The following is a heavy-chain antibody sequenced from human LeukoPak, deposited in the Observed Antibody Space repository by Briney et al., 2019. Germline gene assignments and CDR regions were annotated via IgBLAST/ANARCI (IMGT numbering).Heavy chain of an antibody. D-gene: IGHD6-13*01. J-gene: IGHJ4*02. CDR2: ISGSGGST. CDR1: GFTFSSYA. CDR3: ATSFSGHSSSLGNFDY. V-gene: IGHV3-23*01. Sequence: GGSLRLSCAASGFTFSSYAMSWVRQAPGKGLEWASAISGSGGSTYYADSVKGRFTISRDNSKNTLYLQMNSLRAEDTAVYYCATSFSGHSSSLGNFDYWGQGTLVTVSS.